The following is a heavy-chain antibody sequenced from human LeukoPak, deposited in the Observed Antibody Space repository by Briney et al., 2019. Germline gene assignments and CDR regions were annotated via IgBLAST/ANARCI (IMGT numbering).Heavy chain of an antibody. V-gene: IGHV3-23*01. CDR3: AKDGDGGSYVS. J-gene: IGHJ5*02. CDR2: ISGSGGST. D-gene: IGHD1-26*01. CDR1: RFTFSSYA. Sequence: PGGSLRLSCAASRFTFSSYAMSWVRQAPGKGLEWVSAISGSGGSTYDADSVKGRFTISRDNSKDMVYLQMNSLKTEDTAVFYCAKDGDGGSYVSWGQGTLVIVSS.